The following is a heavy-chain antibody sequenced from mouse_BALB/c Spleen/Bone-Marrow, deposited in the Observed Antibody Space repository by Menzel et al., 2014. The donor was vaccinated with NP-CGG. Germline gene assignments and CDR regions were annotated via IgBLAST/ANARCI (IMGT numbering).Heavy chain of an antibody. D-gene: IGHD1-1*01. CDR1: GYSFTGYF. J-gene: IGHJ2*01. Sequence: VQLKESGPELVKPGASVKISCKASGYSFTGYFMNWVMQSHGKSLEWIGRINPYNGDTFYNQKFKGKATLTVDKSSSTAHMELRSLASEDSAVYYCARSGYYGSSYFDYRGQGTPLPVSS. V-gene: IGHV1-20*02. CDR3: ARSGYYGSSYFDY. CDR2: INPYNGDT.